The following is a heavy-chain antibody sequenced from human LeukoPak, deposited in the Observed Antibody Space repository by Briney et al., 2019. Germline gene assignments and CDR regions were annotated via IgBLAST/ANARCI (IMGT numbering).Heavy chain of an antibody. V-gene: IGHV3-11*05. D-gene: IGHD3-9*01. Sequence: PGGSLRLSCAASGFTFSDYYMSWIRQAPGKGLEWVSYISSSSYTNYADSVKGRFTISRDNAKNLLYLQMNSLRAEDTAVYYCAKGHYDILTAYYVLDSWGQGTLVTVSA. J-gene: IGHJ4*02. CDR1: GFTFSDYY. CDR2: ISSSSYT. CDR3: AKGHYDILTAYYVLDS.